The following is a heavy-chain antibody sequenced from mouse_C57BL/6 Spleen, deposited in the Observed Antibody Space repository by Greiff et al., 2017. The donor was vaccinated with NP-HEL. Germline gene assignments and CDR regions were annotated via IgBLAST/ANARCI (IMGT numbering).Heavy chain of an antibody. CDR1: GFTFSSYT. CDR3: ARPLRLRAWFAY. Sequence: EVQLVESGGGLVKPGGSLKLSCAASGFTFSSYTMSWVRQTPEKRLEWVATISGGGGNTYYPDSVKGRFTISRDNAKNTLYLQMSSLRSEDTALYYCARPLRLRAWFAYWGQGTLVTVSA. V-gene: IGHV5-9*01. J-gene: IGHJ3*01. D-gene: IGHD3-2*02. CDR2: ISGGGGNT.